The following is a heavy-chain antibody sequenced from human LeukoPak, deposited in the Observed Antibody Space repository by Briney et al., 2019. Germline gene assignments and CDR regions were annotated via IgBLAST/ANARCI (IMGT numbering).Heavy chain of an antibody. CDR2: IYYSGST. J-gene: IGHJ4*02. CDR3: ARLPHYDSLSYPDY. D-gene: IGHD3-3*01. Sequence: SETLSLTCTVSGGSISSSSYYWGWIRQPPGKGLEWIGSIYYSGSTYYNPSLKSRVTISVDTSKNQFSLKLSSVTAADTALYYCARLPHYDSLSYPDYWGQGTLVTVSS. V-gene: IGHV4-39*07. CDR1: GGSISSSSYY.